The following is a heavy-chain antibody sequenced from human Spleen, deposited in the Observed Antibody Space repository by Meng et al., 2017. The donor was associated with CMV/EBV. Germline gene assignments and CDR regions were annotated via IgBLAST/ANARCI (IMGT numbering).Heavy chain of an antibody. J-gene: IGHJ6*02. V-gene: IGHV3-21*01. D-gene: IGHD2-2*01. CDR2: ISSSSGYI. CDR1: GFTFSSYS. Sequence: GESLKISCAASGFTFSSYSMNWVRQAPGKGLEWVSSISSSSGYIYYADSVKGRFTISRDNSKNTLNLQMNSLRVEDTAVYYCARDLVVPAAIQYYYHNYGMDVWGQGTTVTVSS. CDR3: ARDLVVPAAIQYYYHNYGMDV.